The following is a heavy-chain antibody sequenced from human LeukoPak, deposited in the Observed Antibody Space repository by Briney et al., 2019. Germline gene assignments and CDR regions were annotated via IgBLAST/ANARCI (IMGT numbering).Heavy chain of an antibody. CDR1: GYTFTGYY. V-gene: IGHV1-2*02. CDR3: ARVGYQLLDNYFDY. Sequence: ASVKVSCKASGYTFTGYYMHWERQAPGQGLEWMGWINPNSGCTNYAQKFQDRVTMTRDTSISTAYMELSRLRSDDTAVYYCARVGYQLLDNYFDYWGQGTVVTVSS. J-gene: IGHJ4*02. D-gene: IGHD2-2*01. CDR2: INPNSGCT.